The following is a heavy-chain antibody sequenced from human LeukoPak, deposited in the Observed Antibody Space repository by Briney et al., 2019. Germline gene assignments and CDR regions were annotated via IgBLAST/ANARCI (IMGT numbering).Heavy chain of an antibody. Sequence: GGSLRLSCAASGFTVSSNYMGWVRQAPGKGLEWVSVIYSGGSTYYADSVKGRFTISRDNSKNTLYLQMNSLRAEDTAVYYCARDGLTSYYDILTGSYGMDVWGQGTTVTVSS. D-gene: IGHD3-9*01. CDR1: GFTVSSNY. CDR2: IYSGGST. J-gene: IGHJ6*02. CDR3: ARDGLTSYYDILTGSYGMDV. V-gene: IGHV3-66*01.